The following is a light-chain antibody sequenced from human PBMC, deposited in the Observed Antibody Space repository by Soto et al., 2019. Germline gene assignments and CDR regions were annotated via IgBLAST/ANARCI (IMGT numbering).Light chain of an antibody. Sequence: QSVLTQPPSASGSPGQSITISCTGTSSDVGGYNYVSWYQQHPGKAPKLMIYAVSKRPSGVPDRFSGSKSGNTASLTVSGLQAEDEADYYCSSYAGSDNLGVFGGRTKLTVL. J-gene: IGLJ3*02. CDR3: SSYAGSDNLGV. CDR1: SSDVGGYNY. V-gene: IGLV2-8*01. CDR2: AVS.